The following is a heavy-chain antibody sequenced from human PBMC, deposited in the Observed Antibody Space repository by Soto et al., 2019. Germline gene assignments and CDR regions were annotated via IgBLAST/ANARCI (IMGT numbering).Heavy chain of an antibody. V-gene: IGHV3-11*05. CDR2: ISRSSRYT. CDR3: ARAYGRDRYCDL. D-gene: IGHD4-17*01. J-gene: IGHJ2*01. Sequence: QVQLVESGGDLVKPGGSLRLSCAASGFTFSDYYMNWIRQAPGKGLEWVSYISRSSRYTNSADSVKGRFTISRDNAKNSLFLQMNSLRAEDTAVYYCARAYGRDRYCDLWGRGSLVTVSS. CDR1: GFTFSDYY.